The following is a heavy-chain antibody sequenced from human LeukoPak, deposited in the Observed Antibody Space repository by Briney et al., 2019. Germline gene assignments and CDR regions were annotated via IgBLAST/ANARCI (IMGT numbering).Heavy chain of an antibody. V-gene: IGHV3-30*18. J-gene: IGHJ3*02. D-gene: IGHD3-10*01. Sequence: GGSLRLSCAASGFTFSSYGMHWVRQAPGKGLEWVAVISYDGSNKYNADSVKGRFTIARDNSKNTLYLQMNSLRPEDTAVYYCAKEGDYYGSGSYRDGFDIWGQGTRATVSS. CDR3: AKEGDYYGSGSYRDGFDI. CDR2: ISYDGSNK. CDR1: GFTFSSYG.